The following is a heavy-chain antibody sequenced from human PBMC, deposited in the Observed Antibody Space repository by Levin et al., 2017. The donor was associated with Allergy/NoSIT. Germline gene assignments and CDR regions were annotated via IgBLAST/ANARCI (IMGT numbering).Heavy chain of an antibody. J-gene: IGHJ4*02. CDR1: AFTFRNYY. V-gene: IGHV3-74*01. D-gene: IGHD2-2*01. CDR3: ARGGCNRTSCLDH. Sequence: GESLKISCTASAFTFRNYYMHWVRQAPGMGLVWVSNILNDGTTNYADSVKGRFTISRDNAKNTLYLQMNSLGEEDTAVYFCARGGCNRTSCLDHWGQGILVTVSS. CDR2: ILNDGTT.